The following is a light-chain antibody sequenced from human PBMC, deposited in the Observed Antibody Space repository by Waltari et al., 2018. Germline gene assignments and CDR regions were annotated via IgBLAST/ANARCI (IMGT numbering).Light chain of an antibody. V-gene: IGKV2-30*02. J-gene: IGKJ5*01. CDR2: EVS. CDR3: MQDSHWPGT. Sequence: DVVMTQSPLSLPVTLGQPASISCRSSQGLVHSSGNTYLNWFQQRPGQSPRRLIYEVSKRGPGVPDRFSGSVSGTDFTLEITRVEAEDVGVYYCMQDSHWPGTFGQGTRLEIK. CDR1: QGLVHSSGNTY.